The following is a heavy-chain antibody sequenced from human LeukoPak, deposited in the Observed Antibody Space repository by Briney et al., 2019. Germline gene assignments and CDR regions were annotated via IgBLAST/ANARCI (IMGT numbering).Heavy chain of an antibody. Sequence: GGSLRLSCAASGFTFSSYTMNWVRQAPGKGLEWVSYISGPSSTMYYADSVKGRFTISRDNAKHSLYLQMNSLRDEDTAVYYCAAPGYSSGWTPLDYWGRGTLVTVSS. V-gene: IGHV3-48*02. CDR2: ISGPSSTM. CDR3: AAPGYSSGWTPLDY. CDR1: GFTFSSYT. D-gene: IGHD6-19*01. J-gene: IGHJ4*02.